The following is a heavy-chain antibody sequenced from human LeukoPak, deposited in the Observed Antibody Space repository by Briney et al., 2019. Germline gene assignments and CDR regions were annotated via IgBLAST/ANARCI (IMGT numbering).Heavy chain of an antibody. V-gene: IGHV3-23*01. D-gene: IGHD2-2*01. CDR1: GFTFSSYE. CDR2: FSGSGGST. Sequence: GGSLRLSCAASGFTFSSYEMNWVRQAPGKGLEWVSTFSGSGGSTYYADSVKGRFTISRDNSKNTLYLQMNSLRAEDTAVYYCAKASCSSSSCYADYWGQGTLVTVSS. J-gene: IGHJ4*02. CDR3: AKASCSSSSCYADY.